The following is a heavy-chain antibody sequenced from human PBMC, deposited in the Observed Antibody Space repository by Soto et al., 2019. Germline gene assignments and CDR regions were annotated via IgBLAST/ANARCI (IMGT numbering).Heavy chain of an antibody. CDR2: ISSSSSTI. V-gene: IGHV3-48*02. D-gene: IGHD5-12*01. J-gene: IGHJ5*02. CDR3: ARDLGYSGYDFPGWFDP. CDR1: GFTFSSYS. Sequence: GGSLILSCAASGFTFSSYSMNWVRQAPGKGLEWVSYISSSSSTIYYADSVKGRFTISRDNAKNSLYLQMNSLRDEDTAVYYCARDLGYSGYDFPGWFDPWGQGTLVTVSS.